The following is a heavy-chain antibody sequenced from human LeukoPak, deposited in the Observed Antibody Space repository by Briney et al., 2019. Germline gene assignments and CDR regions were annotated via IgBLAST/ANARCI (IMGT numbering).Heavy chain of an antibody. J-gene: IGHJ4*02. V-gene: IGHV1-46*01. CDR2: INPSGGST. CDR3: AREGDYYGSGSYYRGYFDY. Sequence: ASVKVSCKASGYTFTSYYMHWVRQAPGQGLEWMGIINPSGGSTSYAQKFQGRVTMTRDTSTSTVYMELSSLRSEDTAVYYCAREGDYYGSGSYYRGYFDYWGQGTLVTVSS. CDR1: GYTFTSYY. D-gene: IGHD3-10*01.